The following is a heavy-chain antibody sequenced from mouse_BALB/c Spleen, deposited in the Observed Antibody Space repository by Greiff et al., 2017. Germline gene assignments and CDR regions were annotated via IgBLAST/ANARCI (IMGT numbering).Heavy chain of an antibody. V-gene: IGHV2-6-7*01. CDR3: ARDYYGLMDY. D-gene: IGHD1-2*01. Sequence: QVQRVESGPGLVAPSQSLSITCTVSGFSLTDYGVHWVRQPPGKGLEWLGMIWGGGSTDYNSALKSRLSISKDNSKSQVFLKMNSLQTDDTAMYYCARDYYGLMDYWGQGTSVTVSS. CDR2: IWGGGST. J-gene: IGHJ4*01. CDR1: GFSLTDYG.